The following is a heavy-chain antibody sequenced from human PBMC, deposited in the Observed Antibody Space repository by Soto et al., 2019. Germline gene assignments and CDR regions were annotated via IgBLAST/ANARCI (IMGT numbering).Heavy chain of an antibody. D-gene: IGHD1-1*01. CDR1: GFTFATYA. V-gene: IGHV3-23*01. Sequence: GGSLRLSCAASGFTFATYAMSWVRQAPGKGLEWVSAISATGISTHYADSVKGRVTISRDNSANTLSLEMSSLTAEGTAVYYCARDKDTSSWTGFDFWGHGTLVTVSS. CDR2: ISATGIST. CDR3: ARDKDTSSWTGFDF. J-gene: IGHJ4*01.